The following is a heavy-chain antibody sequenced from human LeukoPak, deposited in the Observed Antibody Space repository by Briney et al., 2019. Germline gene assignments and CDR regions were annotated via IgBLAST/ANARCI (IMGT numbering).Heavy chain of an antibody. J-gene: IGHJ4*02. CDR3: ARETVDGIAAAGLDY. CDR2: IYYSGST. D-gene: IGHD6-13*01. CDR1: GGSISSYY. V-gene: IGHV4-59*12. Sequence: SETLSHTCTVSGGSISSYYWSWIRQPPGRGLEWIGYIYYSGSTNYNTSLKRRVTIAVDTSKNQFSLKLRSVPAADTAVYYCARETVDGIAAAGLDYWGQGTLVTVSP.